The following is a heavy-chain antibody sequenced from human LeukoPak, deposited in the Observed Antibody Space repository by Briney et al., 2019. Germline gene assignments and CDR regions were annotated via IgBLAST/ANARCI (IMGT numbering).Heavy chain of an antibody. CDR3: TRGGDILLDNP. V-gene: IGHV1-2*06. D-gene: IGHD2-8*01. J-gene: IGHJ5*02. CDR1: RYTFTDSY. CDR2: INPNSGGT. Sequence: VASVKVSCKASRYTFTDSYMHWVRQAPGQGLEWMGRINPNSGGTNYAQKFQGRVTMTRDTSISTAYMELSRLRSDDTAVYYCTRGGDILLDNPWGQGTLVTVSS.